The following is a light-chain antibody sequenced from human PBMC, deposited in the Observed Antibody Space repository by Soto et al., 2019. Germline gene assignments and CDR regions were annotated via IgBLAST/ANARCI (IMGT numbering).Light chain of an antibody. Sequence: EIGLTQSPATLSLSPGDRATLSGRASQSVSRYLAWYQQKPGQAPRLLIHDTSTRATGVPDTFSGSGSGTEFTLTISSLEPADSAMYYCQQRFSWPPTFGGGTHVEIK. CDR2: DTS. V-gene: IGKV3-11*01. J-gene: IGKJ4*01. CDR3: QQRFSWPPT. CDR1: QSVSRY.